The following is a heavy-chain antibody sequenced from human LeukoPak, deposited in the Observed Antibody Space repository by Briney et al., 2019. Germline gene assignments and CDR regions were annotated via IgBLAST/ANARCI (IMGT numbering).Heavy chain of an antibody. D-gene: IGHD1-26*01. Sequence: ASVKVSCEASGYTFTSYGISWVRQAPGQGLEWMGWISAYNGNTNYAQKLQGRVTMTTDTSTSTAYMELRSLRSDDTAVYYCARDSGVGATEYYFDYWGQGTLVTVSS. CDR2: ISAYNGNT. V-gene: IGHV1-18*01. CDR1: GYTFTSYG. J-gene: IGHJ4*02. CDR3: ARDSGVGATEYYFDY.